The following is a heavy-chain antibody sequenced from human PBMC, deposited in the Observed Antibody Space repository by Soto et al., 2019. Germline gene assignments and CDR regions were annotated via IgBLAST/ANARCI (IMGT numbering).Heavy chain of an antibody. J-gene: IGHJ4*02. CDR2: ISGSGGST. Sequence: GGSLRLSCAASGFTSSSYAMSWVRQAPGKGLEWVSAISGSGGSTYYADSVKGRFTISRDNAKNTLYLQMNSLRAEDTAVYYCAKDIELSTGYYDYWGQGTLVTVSS. CDR3: AKDIELSTGYYDY. D-gene: IGHD3-9*01. CDR1: GFTSSSYA. V-gene: IGHV3-23*01.